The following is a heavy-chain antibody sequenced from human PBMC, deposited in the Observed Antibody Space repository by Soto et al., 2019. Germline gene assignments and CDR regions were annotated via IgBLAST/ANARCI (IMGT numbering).Heavy chain of an antibody. V-gene: IGHV1-18*01. CDR2: ISTYSGDT. D-gene: IGHD5-12*01. Sequence: QVHLVQSGVEVKTPGASVKVSCQASGYTFVTYDISWVRQAPGQGLAWMGWISTYSGDTKYAQKFQGRVTMTTDTSTTTAYLELRSLRSDDTSVYYCARHHGPTTSENWFDPWGQGTLVTVSS. J-gene: IGHJ5*02. CDR3: ARHHGPTTSENWFDP. CDR1: GYTFVTYD.